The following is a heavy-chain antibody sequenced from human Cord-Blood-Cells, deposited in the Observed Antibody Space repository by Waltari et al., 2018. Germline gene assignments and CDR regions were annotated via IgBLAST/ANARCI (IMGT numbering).Heavy chain of an antibody. CDR2: ISGSGGST. D-gene: IGHD3-9*01. V-gene: IGHV3-23*04. CDR1: GFTFRSYA. CDR3: AKDPDYDILTGYYWFDP. Sequence: EVQLVESGGGLVQPGGSLRLSCAASGFTFRSYAMSWVRPAPGKGLEWVSAISGSGGSTYYADSVKGRFTISRDNSKNTLYLQMNSLRAEDTAVYYCAKDPDYDILTGYYWFDPWGQGTLVTVSS. J-gene: IGHJ5*02.